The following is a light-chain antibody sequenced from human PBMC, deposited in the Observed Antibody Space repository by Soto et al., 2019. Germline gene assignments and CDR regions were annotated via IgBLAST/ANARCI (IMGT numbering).Light chain of an antibody. CDR1: SSDVVGFNY. CDR3: SSYTSSTTGL. Sequence: QSALTQPASVSGSPGQSITISCTGTSSDVVGFNYVSWYQQHPGKAPKLMIYDVTNRPSGVSNRFSGSKSGNTASLTISGLQAEDEADYYCSSYTSSTTGLFGTGTKLTVL. J-gene: IGLJ1*01. CDR2: DVT. V-gene: IGLV2-14*01.